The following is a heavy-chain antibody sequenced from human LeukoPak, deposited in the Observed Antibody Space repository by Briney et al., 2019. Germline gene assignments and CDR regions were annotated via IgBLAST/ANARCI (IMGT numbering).Heavy chain of an antibody. CDR3: ARQDYSGTYLFDY. D-gene: IGHD1-26*01. J-gene: IGHJ4*02. CDR1: GGSISSYC. CDR2: IYYSGST. Sequence: SETLSLTCTVSGGSISSYCWSWIRQPPGKGLEWIGYIYYSGSTNYNPSLKSRVTISVDTSKNQFSLKLTSVTATDTAVYYCARQDYSGTYLFDYWGQGTLVTVSS. V-gene: IGHV4-59*08.